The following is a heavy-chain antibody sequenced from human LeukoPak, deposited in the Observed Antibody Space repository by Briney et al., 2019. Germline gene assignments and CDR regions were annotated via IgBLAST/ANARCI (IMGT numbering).Heavy chain of an antibody. CDR3: ARGHVIQLWDPYYYYGMDV. CDR1: GYTFTSYD. Sequence: ASVKVSCKASGYTFTSYDINWVRQATGQGLEWMGWMNPNSGNTGYAQKFQGRVTMTSNTSISTAYMELSSLRSEDTAVYYCARGHVIQLWDPYYYYGMDVWGQGTTVTVSS. J-gene: IGHJ6*02. V-gene: IGHV1-8*01. CDR2: MNPNSGNT. D-gene: IGHD5-18*01.